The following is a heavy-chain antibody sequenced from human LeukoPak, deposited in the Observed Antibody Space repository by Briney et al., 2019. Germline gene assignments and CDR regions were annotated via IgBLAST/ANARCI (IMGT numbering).Heavy chain of an antibody. CDR1: GYSISSGYS. CDR3: ARDAESYDLWSGYSFDI. D-gene: IGHD3-3*01. V-gene: IGHV4-38-2*02. CDR2: IYHSGST. J-gene: IGHJ3*02. Sequence: SETLSLTCAVSGYSISSGYSWGWIRQPPGKGLEWIGNIYHSGSTYYNPSLKSRVTMSVDTSNNHFSLKLSSGTAADTAVYYCARDAESYDLWSGYSFDIWGQGTMVTVSS.